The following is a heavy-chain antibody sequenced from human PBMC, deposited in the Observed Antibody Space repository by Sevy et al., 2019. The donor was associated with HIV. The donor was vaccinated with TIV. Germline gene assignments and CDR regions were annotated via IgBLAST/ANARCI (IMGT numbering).Heavy chain of an antibody. J-gene: IGHJ3*02. V-gene: IGHV3-48*02. CDR1: GFTFSSYS. Sequence: GGSLRLSCAASGFTFSSYSMNWVRQAPGKGLEWVSYISSSSSTIYYADSVKGRFTISRDNAKNSLHLQMNSLRDEDTAVYYCARGGIVGAPEDIWGQGTMVTVSS. CDR3: ARGGIVGAPEDI. D-gene: IGHD1-26*01. CDR2: ISSSSSTI.